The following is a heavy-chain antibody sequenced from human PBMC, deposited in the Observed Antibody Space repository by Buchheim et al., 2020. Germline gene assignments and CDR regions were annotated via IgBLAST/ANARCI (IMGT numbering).Heavy chain of an antibody. V-gene: IGHV3-11*05. CDR1: GFPFSDYH. CDR2: ISGSNYLK. D-gene: IGHD4-11*01. Sequence: QVHLVESGGDLVKPGGSLRLSCVVSGFPFSDYHMSWIRQAPGKGPEWLSHISGSNYLKTYADSVKGRFTISRDNARDLLFLQLNSLRAEDTAIYYCARTVSFYFDSWGQGT. J-gene: IGHJ4*02. CDR3: ARTVSFYFDS.